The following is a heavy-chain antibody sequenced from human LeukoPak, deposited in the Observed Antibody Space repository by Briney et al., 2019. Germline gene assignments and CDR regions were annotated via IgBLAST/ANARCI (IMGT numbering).Heavy chain of an antibody. D-gene: IGHD2-15*01. Sequence: ASVKVSCKASGYTFTSYDINWVRQATGQGLEWMGWMNPNSGNTGYAQKFQGRVTMTRNTSISTAYMKLSSLRSEDTAVYYCARGRRYCSGGSCYSWFDNWGQGTLVTVSS. CDR3: ARGRRYCSGGSCYSWFDN. J-gene: IGHJ4*02. CDR1: GYTFTSYD. V-gene: IGHV1-8*01. CDR2: MNPNSGNT.